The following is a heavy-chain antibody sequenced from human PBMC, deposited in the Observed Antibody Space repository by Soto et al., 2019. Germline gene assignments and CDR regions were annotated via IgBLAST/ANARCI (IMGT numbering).Heavy chain of an antibody. V-gene: IGHV3-30*18. J-gene: IGHJ6*02. Sequence: GGSLRLSCAASGFTFSSYGMHWVRQAPGKGLEWVAVISYDGSNKYYADSVKGRFTISRDNSKNTLYLQMNSLRAEDTAVYYCAKNDYYDSSGYPIGPGQWGMDVWGQGTTVTVSS. CDR2: ISYDGSNK. CDR3: AKNDYYDSSGYPIGPGQWGMDV. D-gene: IGHD3-22*01. CDR1: GFTFSSYG.